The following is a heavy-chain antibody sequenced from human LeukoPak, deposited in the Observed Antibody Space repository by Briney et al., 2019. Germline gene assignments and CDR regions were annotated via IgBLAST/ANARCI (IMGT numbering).Heavy chain of an antibody. CDR3: ARSRSGTYGAFDS. CDR2: ISTTSDAK. Sequence: PGGSLRLSCSASGFTFSNYNMNWVRQAPGKGSEWVSSISTTSDAKYYAGSVKGRFTISRDNAQNSLFLQLNGLGAEDTGVYYCARSRSGTYGAFDSWGQGTPVTVSS. J-gene: IGHJ4*02. D-gene: IGHD1-26*01. V-gene: IGHV3-21*01. CDR1: GFTFSNYN.